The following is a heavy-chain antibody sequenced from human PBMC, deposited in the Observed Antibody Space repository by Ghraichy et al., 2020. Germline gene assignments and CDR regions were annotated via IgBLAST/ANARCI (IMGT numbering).Heavy chain of an antibody. D-gene: IGHD6-6*01. Sequence: SETLSLTCTVSGGSISNSYYYWGWIRQPPGKGLEWIGNIFYSGTTYYNPSLRGRVAVSVDTSKNQFSLKLSSVTAADTAVYYCASLIAASDHWYFHLCGRGTLVTVSS. J-gene: IGHJ2*01. V-gene: IGHV4-39*07. CDR1: GGSISNSYYY. CDR2: IFYSGTT. CDR3: ASLIAASDHWYFHL.